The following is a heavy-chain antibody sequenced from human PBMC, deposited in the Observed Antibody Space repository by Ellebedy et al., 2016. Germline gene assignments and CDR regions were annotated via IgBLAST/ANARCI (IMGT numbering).Heavy chain of an antibody. V-gene: IGHV4-59*11. D-gene: IGHD3-10*01. CDR1: GVSISSHY. CDR2: IYYSGSI. Sequence: SETLSLTXSVSGVSISSHYWSWIRQPPGKGLEWFGYIYYSGSINYNPSLKSRVTISVDTSKNQFSLKLTSVTAADTAVYYCARDSNGGHPWGQGTLATVSS. J-gene: IGHJ4*02. CDR3: ARDSNGGHP.